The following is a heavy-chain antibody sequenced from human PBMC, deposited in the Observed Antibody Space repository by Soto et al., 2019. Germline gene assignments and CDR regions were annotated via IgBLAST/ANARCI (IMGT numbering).Heavy chain of an antibody. Sequence: QVQLVQSGAEEKKPGASVKVSCKASGYTFTSYAMHWVRQAPGQRLEWMGWINAGNGNTKYSQKFQGRVTITRDTSASTAYLELSSLRSEDTAVYYCARDPSYYGMDVWGQGTTVTVSS. V-gene: IGHV1-3*05. CDR3: ARDPSYYGMDV. CDR1: GYTFTSYA. J-gene: IGHJ6*02. CDR2: INAGNGNT.